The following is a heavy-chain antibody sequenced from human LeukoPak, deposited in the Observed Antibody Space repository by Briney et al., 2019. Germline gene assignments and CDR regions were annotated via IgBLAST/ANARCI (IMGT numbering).Heavy chain of an antibody. CDR1: GGSFSDYW. CDR2: INHSGST. D-gene: IGHD2-15*01. CDR3: ARGYCSGGSCYANWFDP. J-gene: IGHJ5*02. V-gene: IGHV4-34*01. Sequence: SETLSLTCGVSGGSFSDYWWSWIRQPPGKGLEWIGEINHSGSTSYNPSLKSRVTISVDTSKNQFSLKLSSVTAADTAVYYCARGYCSGGSCYANWFDPWGQGTLVTVSS.